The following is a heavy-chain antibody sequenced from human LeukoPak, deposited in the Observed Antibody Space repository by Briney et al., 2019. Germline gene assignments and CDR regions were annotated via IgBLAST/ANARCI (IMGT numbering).Heavy chain of an antibody. CDR1: GFTFSGSA. CDR3: ARGPIAVVNAGLGWFDP. J-gene: IGHJ5*02. D-gene: IGHD2-21*01. V-gene: IGHV3-33*08. CDR2: IWYDGSDQ. Sequence: GGSLRLSCAASGFTFSGSAMHWVRQAPGKGLEWVAVIWYDGSDQNYADSVKGRFTISRDNSKNMLYLQMNGLRAGDTAVYYCARGPIAVVNAGLGWFDPWGQGTLVTVSS.